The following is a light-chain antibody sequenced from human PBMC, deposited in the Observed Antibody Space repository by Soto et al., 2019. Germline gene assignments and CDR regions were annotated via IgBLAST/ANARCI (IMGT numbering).Light chain of an antibody. CDR1: TGAVTSGYY. CDR2: SIN. Sequence: QAVVTQEPSLTVSPGETVTLTCASSTGAVTSGYYPNWFQQKPGQAPRPLIYSINNKHSWTPARFSGSIRGDKAALTLSGVHPEDEAEYYCLLSYGGAQVFGGGTKLTVL. V-gene: IGLV7-43*01. CDR3: LLSYGGAQV. J-gene: IGLJ3*02.